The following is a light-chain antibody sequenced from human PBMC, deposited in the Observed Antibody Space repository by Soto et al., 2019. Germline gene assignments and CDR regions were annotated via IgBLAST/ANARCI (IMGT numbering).Light chain of an antibody. J-gene: IGKJ2*01. CDR3: MQALQTPRT. CDR2: LGS. CDR1: QSLLHTNGYNY. V-gene: IGKV2-28*01. Sequence: DIVMTQSPISLTVTPGESASISCWSSQSLLHTNGYNYFDWYLQKPGQSPQLLIYLGSNRASGVPDRFSGRGSGTDFTLRISRVEADDVGVYYCMQALQTPRTFCQGTKLEIK.